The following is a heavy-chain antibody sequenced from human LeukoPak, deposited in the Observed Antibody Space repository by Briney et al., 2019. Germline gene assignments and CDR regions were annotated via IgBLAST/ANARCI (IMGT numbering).Heavy chain of an antibody. D-gene: IGHD3-10*01. V-gene: IGHV1-2*02. CDR1: GYTFSDYY. CDR2: INPNSGGT. J-gene: IGHJ5*02. CDR3: ARYETVGELGWLDP. Sequence: ASVKVSCKASGYTFSDYYVHWVRQAPGQGLEWMGWINPNSGGTHYAQNFQGRVTMTRDTSISTAYMELSRLRSDDTAVYYCARYETVGELGWLDPWGQGTLVTVSS.